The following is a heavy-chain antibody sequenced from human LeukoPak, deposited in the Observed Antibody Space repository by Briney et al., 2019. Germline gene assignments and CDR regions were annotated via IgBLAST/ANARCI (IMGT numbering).Heavy chain of an antibody. D-gene: IGHD3-22*01. J-gene: IGHJ4*02. Sequence: GGSLRLSCAASGFTFSSYVMHWVRQAPGKGLEWVAIISYDGSNEYYADSVKGRFTISRDNSKNTLYLQMNSLRAEDTAVYYCAKARNYYDSSGFGYWGQGTLVTVSS. CDR2: ISYDGSNE. V-gene: IGHV3-30*04. CDR1: GFTFSSYV. CDR3: AKARNYYDSSGFGY.